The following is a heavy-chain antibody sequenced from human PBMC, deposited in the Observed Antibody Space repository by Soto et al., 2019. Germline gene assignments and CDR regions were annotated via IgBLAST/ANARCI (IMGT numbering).Heavy chain of an antibody. CDR3: ARSPRSSPYVDV. D-gene: IGHD6-13*01. Sequence: PGESLEISCQCSGYTFSNFWIGWVRQLPGQGLEWMGIIYPGDHETRYSPSFLGKVTISAEKSINTAYLQWSSLEASDSAFYFCARSPRSSPYVDVWGQGALVTVSS. V-gene: IGHV5-51*01. CDR1: GYTFSNFW. J-gene: IGHJ4*02. CDR2: IYPGDHET.